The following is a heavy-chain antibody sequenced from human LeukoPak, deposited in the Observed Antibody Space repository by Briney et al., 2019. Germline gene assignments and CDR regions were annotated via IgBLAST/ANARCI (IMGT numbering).Heavy chain of an antibody. D-gene: IGHD2-15*01. CDR1: GYSISSGYY. Sequence: PSETLSLTCAVSGYSISSGYYWGWIRQPPGKGPEWIGSIYHSGSTYYNPSLKSRVTISVDTSENQFSLKLSSVTAADTAVYHCARHAYSSVYYYYYMDVWGKGTTVTVSS. CDR2: IYHSGST. CDR3: ARHAYSSVYYYYYMDV. V-gene: IGHV4-38-2*01. J-gene: IGHJ6*03.